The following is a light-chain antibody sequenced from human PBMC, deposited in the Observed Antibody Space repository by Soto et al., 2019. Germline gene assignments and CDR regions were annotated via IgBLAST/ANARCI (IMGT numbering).Light chain of an antibody. CDR1: QSVNSR. Sequence: EIVMTQSPATLSVSPGERATLSCRASQSVNSRLAWYQQKPGQTPRLLIYDASTRATGIPTRFSGSGSGTDFSRTIGSLQSADFAVYYCHQYYNWPWTFGQGSKVDIK. V-gene: IGKV3-15*01. CDR3: HQYYNWPWT. J-gene: IGKJ1*01. CDR2: DAS.